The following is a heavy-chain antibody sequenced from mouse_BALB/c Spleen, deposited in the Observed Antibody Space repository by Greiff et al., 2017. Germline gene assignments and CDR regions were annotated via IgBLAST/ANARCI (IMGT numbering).Heavy chain of an antibody. V-gene: IGHV5-6-3*01. CDR3: TRDLGGLAY. CDR2: INSNGDNT. J-gene: IGHJ3*01. Sequence: EVQLVESGGGLVQPGGSLKLSCAASGFTFNNYGMSWVRQTPDKRLELVATINSNGDNTYYPDSVKGRFTISRDNAKNTLYLQMSSLKSEDTAMYYCTRDLGGLAYWGQGTLVTVSA. CDR1: GFTFNNYG. D-gene: IGHD3-3*01.